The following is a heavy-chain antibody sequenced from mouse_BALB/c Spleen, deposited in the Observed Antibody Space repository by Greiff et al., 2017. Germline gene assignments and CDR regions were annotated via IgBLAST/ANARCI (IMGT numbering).Heavy chain of an antibody. J-gene: IGHJ3*01. CDR3: AREGYDAWFAY. V-gene: IGHV14-3*02. D-gene: IGHD2-2*01. CDR1: GFNIKDTY. Sequence: VQLKESGAELVKPGASVKLSCTASGFNIKDTYMHWVKQRPEQGLEWIGRIDPANGNTKYDPKFQGKATITADTSSNTAYLQLSSLTSEDTAVYYCAREGYDAWFAYWGQGTLVTVSA. CDR2: IDPANGNT.